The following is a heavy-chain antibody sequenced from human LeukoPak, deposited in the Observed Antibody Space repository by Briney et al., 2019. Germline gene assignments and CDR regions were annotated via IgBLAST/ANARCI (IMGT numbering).Heavy chain of an antibody. CDR3: ARRASYDFWSGYFDY. Sequence: SQTLSLTCTVSGGSISSGSYYWSWIRQPAGKGLEWIGRIYTSGSTNYNPSLKSRVTISVDTSKNQFSLKLSSVTAADTAVYYCARRASYDFWSGYFDYWGQGTLVTVSS. D-gene: IGHD3-3*01. CDR1: GGSISSGSYY. V-gene: IGHV4-61*02. CDR2: IYTSGST. J-gene: IGHJ4*02.